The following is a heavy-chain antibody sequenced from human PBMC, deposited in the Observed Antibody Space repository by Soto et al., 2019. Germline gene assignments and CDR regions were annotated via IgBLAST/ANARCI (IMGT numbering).Heavy chain of an antibody. D-gene: IGHD1-26*01. J-gene: IGHJ4*02. CDR3: ARDRGGATTWYFDY. CDR2: ISYDGSNK. Sequence: GESLKISCAASGFTFSSYAMHWVRQAPGKGLEWVAVISYDGSNKYYADSVKGRFTISRDNSKNTLYLQMNSLRAEDTAVYYCARDRGGATTWYFDYWGQGTLVTVSS. CDR1: GFTFSSYA. V-gene: IGHV3-30*04.